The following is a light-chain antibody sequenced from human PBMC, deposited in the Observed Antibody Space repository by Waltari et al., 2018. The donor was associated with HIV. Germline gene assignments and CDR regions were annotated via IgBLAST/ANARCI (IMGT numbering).Light chain of an antibody. Sequence: QSALTQPPSTSGTPGQTVPIPCSGSSSTIGDNYVSWYQQLPGTAPKLLIYRNSQRPSGVRDRFSGSKSGTSASLAINDLRSEDEAEYHCAAWDDSLSGWVFGGGTNLTVL. CDR1: SSTIGDNY. CDR3: AAWDDSLSGWV. CDR2: RNS. J-gene: IGLJ3*02. V-gene: IGLV1-47*01.